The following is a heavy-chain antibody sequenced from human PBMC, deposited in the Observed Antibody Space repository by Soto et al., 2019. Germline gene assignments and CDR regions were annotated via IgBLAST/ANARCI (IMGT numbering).Heavy chain of an antibody. J-gene: IGHJ4*02. CDR1: GGSISSGGYY. CDR2: IYYSGST. CDR3: ARGYYYDSSGYYYHPGPFDY. V-gene: IGHV4-31*03. D-gene: IGHD3-22*01. Sequence: QVQLQESGPGLVKPSQTLSLTCTVSGGSISSGGYYWSWIRQHPGKGLEWIGYIYYSGSTYYNPSLTSRVTISVDTSKNQFSLKLSSVTAADTAVYYCARGYYYDSSGYYYHPGPFDYWGQGPLVTVSS.